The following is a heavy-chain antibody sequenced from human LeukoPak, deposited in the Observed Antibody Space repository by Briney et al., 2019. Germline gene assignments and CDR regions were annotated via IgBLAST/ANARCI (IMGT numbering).Heavy chain of an antibody. Sequence: ASVKVSCKASGYTFSSFDINWVRQAPGQGLEWMGWMNPKSGNSGYAQKFQGRATMTRNTSIATAYMEVSNLRFDDTAVYYCVDPDRWGQGTLVTVSS. V-gene: IGHV1-8*01. D-gene: IGHD3-22*01. J-gene: IGHJ1*01. CDR3: VDPDR. CDR2: MNPKSGNS. CDR1: GYTFSSFD.